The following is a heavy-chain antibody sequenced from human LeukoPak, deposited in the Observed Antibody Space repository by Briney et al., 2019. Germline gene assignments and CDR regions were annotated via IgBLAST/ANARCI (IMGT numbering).Heavy chain of an antibody. V-gene: IGHV4-4*02. CDR2: IYHSGST. CDR1: GGSISSSNW. J-gene: IGHJ6*02. D-gene: IGHD6-13*01. CDR3: ARQQQLDKIYYYYYGMDV. Sequence: SGTLSLTCAVSGGSISSSNWWCWGRQPPGKGLEWIGGIYHSGSTNYNPSLKSRVTRSVDKSKNQFSLKLSSVTAADTAVYYCARQQQLDKIYYYYYGMDVWGQGTTVTVSS.